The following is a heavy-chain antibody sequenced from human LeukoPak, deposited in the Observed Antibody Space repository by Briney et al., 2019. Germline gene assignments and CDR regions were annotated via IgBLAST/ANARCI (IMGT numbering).Heavy chain of an antibody. CDR2: ISTNNGDT. V-gene: IGHV1-18*01. D-gene: IGHD2-15*01. J-gene: IGHJ5*02. CDR3: ARDYCSGLTCDDCFDP. CDR1: GYTFTSYG. Sequence: ASVKVSCKASGYTFTSYGISWVRQAPGQGLQWMGWISTNNGDTNFAQKLQGRVPMTIDTPASTVYMELRSLRADDTAVYYCARDYCSGLTCDDCFDPWGQGTLVTVSS.